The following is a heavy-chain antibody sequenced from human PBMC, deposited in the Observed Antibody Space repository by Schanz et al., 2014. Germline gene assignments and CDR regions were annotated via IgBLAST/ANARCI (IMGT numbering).Heavy chain of an antibody. CDR2: IKQDESER. J-gene: IGHJ4*02. D-gene: IGHD3-3*01. V-gene: IGHV3-7*01. Sequence: EVQLVESGGGLIQPGGSLRLSCAASGFTVSSNYMSWVRQAPGKGLEWVANIKQDESERSYVDSVKGRFTISRDNAKNSLYLQMNSLRAEDTAVYYCARDKGGYYPFDYWGQGTLVTVSS. CDR1: GFTVSSNY. CDR3: ARDKGGYYPFDY.